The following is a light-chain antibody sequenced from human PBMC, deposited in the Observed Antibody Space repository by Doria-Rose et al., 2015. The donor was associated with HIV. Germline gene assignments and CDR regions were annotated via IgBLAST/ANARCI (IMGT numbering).Light chain of an antibody. J-gene: IGKJ1*01. Sequence: LTQSPGTLSLSPGESATLSCRDSQSFSSTYLAWYQQKPGQSPSLLIYDGSSRATSVPDRFSASGSGTDFTLTINRLEPEDFALYYCHQYGTSWTFGQGTKVEI. V-gene: IGKV3-20*01. CDR3: HQYGTSWT. CDR1: QSFSSTY. CDR2: DGS.